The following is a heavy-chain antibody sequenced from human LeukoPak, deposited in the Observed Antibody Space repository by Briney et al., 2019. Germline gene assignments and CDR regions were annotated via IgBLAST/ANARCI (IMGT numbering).Heavy chain of an antibody. CDR2: IYTRGST. Sequence: PSETLSHTCTVSDGSISSYYRRWIRQPAATGLEWIGRIYTRGSTNYNPSLTSRVTISVDTSKNQFSLKLSSVTAADTAVYYWARYSSGSAFDIWGQGTMVTVSS. CDR1: DGSISSYY. CDR3: ARYSSGSAFDI. V-gene: IGHV4-4*07. J-gene: IGHJ3*02. D-gene: IGHD6-19*01.